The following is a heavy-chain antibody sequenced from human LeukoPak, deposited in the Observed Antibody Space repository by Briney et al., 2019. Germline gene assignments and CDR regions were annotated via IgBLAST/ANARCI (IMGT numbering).Heavy chain of an antibody. Sequence: GASVKVSCKASGYTFTSYGISWVRQAPGQGLEWMGWISAFNGNTNYAQKLQGRVTMTTDTSTSTAYMELRSLSSDDTAAYYCARGMYGSGSYYNLPIDYWGQGTLVTVSS. V-gene: IGHV1-18*01. J-gene: IGHJ4*02. CDR2: ISAFNGNT. CDR1: GYTFTSYG. D-gene: IGHD3-10*01. CDR3: ARGMYGSGSYYNLPIDY.